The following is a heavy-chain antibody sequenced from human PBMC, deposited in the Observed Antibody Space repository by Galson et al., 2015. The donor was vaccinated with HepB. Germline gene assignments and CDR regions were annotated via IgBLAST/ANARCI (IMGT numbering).Heavy chain of an antibody. J-gene: IGHJ3*02. V-gene: IGHV3-21*01. CDR1: GFSLSGYT. D-gene: IGHD2-21*02. CDR3: ARDKGYCDGDCYPGDDAFDI. CDR2: FSNSGSYI. Sequence: SLRLSCAASGFSLSGYTMNWVRQAPGKGLEWVSSFSNSGSYIYYGDSVKGRFTFSRDTAKNSLYLQMNNLRAEDTAVYYCARDKGYCDGDCYPGDDAFDIWGQGTRVTVSS.